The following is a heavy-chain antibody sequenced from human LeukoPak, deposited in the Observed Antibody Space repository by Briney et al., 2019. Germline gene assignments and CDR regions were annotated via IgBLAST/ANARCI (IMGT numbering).Heavy chain of an antibody. V-gene: IGHV4-4*02. CDR3: ARLLDY. CDR2: INHSGST. J-gene: IGHJ4*02. CDR1: GGSISSSNW. Sequence: SGTLSLTCAVSGGSISSSNWWSWVRQPPGKGLEWIGEINHSGSTNYNPSLKSRVTISVDTSKNQFSLKLSSVTAADTAVYYCARLLDYWGQGTLVTVSS.